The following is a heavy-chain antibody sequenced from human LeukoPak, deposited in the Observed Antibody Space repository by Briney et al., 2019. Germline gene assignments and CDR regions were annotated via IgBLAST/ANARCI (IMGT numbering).Heavy chain of an antibody. CDR2: INPSGGST. CDR3: ARGPGIAVAGVFDY. D-gene: IGHD6-19*01. CDR1: GYTFTSYY. V-gene: IGHV1-46*01. J-gene: IGHJ4*02. Sequence: GASVKVSCKASGYTFTSYYMHWVRQAPGQGLEWMGIINPSGGSTSYAQKFQGRVTMTTDTSTNTAYMELRSLRSDDTAVYYCARGPGIAVAGVFDYWGQGSLVTVSS.